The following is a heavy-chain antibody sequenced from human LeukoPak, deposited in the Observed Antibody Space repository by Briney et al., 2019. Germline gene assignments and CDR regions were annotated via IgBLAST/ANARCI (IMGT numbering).Heavy chain of an antibody. V-gene: IGHV1-2*06. CDR1: GYTFTGYY. D-gene: IGHD3-3*01. Sequence: ASVKVSCKASGYTFTGYYMHWVPHAPGQGLEWMGRINPNSGGTNYAQKFQGRVTMTRDTSTSTAYMALSRLRSDDTAVYSCARVGNYDFWSGYHGYYFDYWGQGTLVTVSS. J-gene: IGHJ4*02. CDR3: ARVGNYDFWSGYHGYYFDY. CDR2: INPNSGGT.